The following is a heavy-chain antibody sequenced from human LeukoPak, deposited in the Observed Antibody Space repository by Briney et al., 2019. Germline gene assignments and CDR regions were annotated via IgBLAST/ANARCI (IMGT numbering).Heavy chain of an antibody. CDR2: IYSGGST. CDR1: GFTFSSYG. CDR3: ARDPYYFDY. J-gene: IGHJ4*02. V-gene: IGHV3-66*01. Sequence: GGSLRLSCAASGFTFSSYGMHWVRQAPGKGLEWVSVIYSGGSTYYADSVKGRFTISRDNSKNTLYLQMNSLRAEDTAVYYCARDPYYFDYWGQGTLVTVSS.